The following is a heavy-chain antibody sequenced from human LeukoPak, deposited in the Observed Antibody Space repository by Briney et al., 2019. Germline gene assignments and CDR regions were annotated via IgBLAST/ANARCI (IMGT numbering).Heavy chain of an antibody. V-gene: IGHV3-7*01. Sequence: GGSLRLSCAASGFTFSSYWMSWVRQAPGKGLEWVANIKQDGSEKYYVDSVKGRFTISRGNAKNSLYLQMNSLRAEDTAVYYCAREGPNIAAAHDAFDIWGQGTMVTISS. CDR2: IKQDGSEK. CDR1: GFTFSSYW. D-gene: IGHD6-13*01. CDR3: AREGPNIAAAHDAFDI. J-gene: IGHJ3*02.